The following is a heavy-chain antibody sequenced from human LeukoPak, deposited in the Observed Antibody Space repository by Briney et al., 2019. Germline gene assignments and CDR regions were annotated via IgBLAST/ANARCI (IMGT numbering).Heavy chain of an antibody. V-gene: IGHV3-21*01. J-gene: IGHJ6*03. CDR1: GFTFSSYS. CDR2: ISSSSSYI. CDR3: ARDISFWSGYGHYYYYYMDV. D-gene: IGHD3-3*01. Sequence: GGSLRLSCAASGFTFSSYSMNWVRQAPGKGLEWVSSISSSSSYIYYADSVKGRFTISRDNAKNSLYLQMNSLRAEDTAVYYCARDISFWSGYGHYYYYYMDVWGKGTTVTVSS.